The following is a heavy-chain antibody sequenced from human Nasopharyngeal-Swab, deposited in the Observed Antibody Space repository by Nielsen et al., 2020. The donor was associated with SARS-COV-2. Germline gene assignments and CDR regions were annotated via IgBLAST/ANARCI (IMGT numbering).Heavy chain of an antibody. D-gene: IGHD1-26*01. CDR2: ISYDGSNK. CDR1: GFTFSSYA. Sequence: GGSLRLSCAASGFTFSSYAMHWVRQAPGKGLEWVAVISYDGSNKYYADSVKGRFTISGDNSKNTLYLQMNSLRAEDTAVYYCARPYSGSYWSYFDYWGQGTLVTVSS. V-gene: IGHV3-30-3*01. CDR3: ARPYSGSYWSYFDY. J-gene: IGHJ4*02.